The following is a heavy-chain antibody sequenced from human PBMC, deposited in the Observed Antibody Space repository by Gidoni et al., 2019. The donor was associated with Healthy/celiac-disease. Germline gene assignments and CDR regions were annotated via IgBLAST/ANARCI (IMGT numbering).Heavy chain of an antibody. CDR1: GVTCSSYA. CDR2: ISASGGST. CDR3: AKDALSATQGFSDY. J-gene: IGHJ4*02. D-gene: IGHD6-25*01. V-gene: IGHV3-23*01. Sequence: EVEQLVSGGGLVQPGGSLRLPCAASGVTCSSYAMSWVGPDAGKGLEGVSAISASGGSTYYADSVKGRFTISRDNSKNTLYLQMNSLRAEDTAVYYCAKDALSATQGFSDYWGQGTLVTVSS.